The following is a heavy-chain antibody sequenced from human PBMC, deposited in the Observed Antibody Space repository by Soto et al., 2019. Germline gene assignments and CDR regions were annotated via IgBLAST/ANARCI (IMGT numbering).Heavy chain of an antibody. D-gene: IGHD6-13*01. CDR2: IYPGDSDT. CDR3: ARTSAAGKYYYGMDV. J-gene: IGHJ6*02. CDR1: EYNFTSYW. V-gene: IGHV5-51*01. Sequence: PGESLKVSCKGSEYNFTSYWIGWVRQMPGKGLEWMGIIYPGDSDTRYSPSFQGQVTISADKSISTAYLQWSSLKASDTAMYYCARTSAAGKYYYGMDVWGQGTTVTVSS.